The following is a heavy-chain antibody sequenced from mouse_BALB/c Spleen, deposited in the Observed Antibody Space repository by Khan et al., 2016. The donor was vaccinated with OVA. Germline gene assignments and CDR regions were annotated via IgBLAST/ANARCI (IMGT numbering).Heavy chain of an antibody. CDR1: GYTLTSYW. V-gene: IGHV1S81*02. CDR2: INPSNGRT. J-gene: IGHJ2*01. CDR3: ARLLINFDY. Sequence: VKLQESGAELVNPGASVNLSCKASGYTLTSYWMHWVKQRPGQGLEWIGEINPSNGRTNYNEKFKSKATLTVDKSSSTAYMQLSSPTSEYSAVYYCARLLINFDYWGQGTTLTVSS. D-gene: IGHD2-1*01.